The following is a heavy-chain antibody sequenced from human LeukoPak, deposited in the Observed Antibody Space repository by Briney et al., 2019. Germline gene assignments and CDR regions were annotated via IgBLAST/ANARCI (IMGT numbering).Heavy chain of an antibody. J-gene: IGHJ4*02. CDR3: ARVNRGELSACYAY. CDR1: GGSISSSSYY. CDR2: IYYSGST. D-gene: IGHD2-2*01. V-gene: IGHV4-39*07. Sequence: SETLSLTCTVSGGSISSSSYYWGWIRQPPGKGLEWIGSIYYSGSTYYNPSLKSRVTISVDTSKNQFSLKLSSVTAADTAVYYFARVNRGELSACYAYWGQGTLATVSS.